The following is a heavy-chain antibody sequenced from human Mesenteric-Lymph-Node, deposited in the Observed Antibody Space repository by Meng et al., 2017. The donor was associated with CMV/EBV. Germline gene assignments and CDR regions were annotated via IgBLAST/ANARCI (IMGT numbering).Heavy chain of an antibody. CDR2: ISAYNGHT. D-gene: IGHD3-10*01. J-gene: IGHJ4*02. V-gene: IGHV1-18*01. Sequence: KASGYTFTNYGFTWVRQAPGQGLEWMGWISAYNGHTNYAQKFQGRVTMTTDTSTSTAYMDVRSLESDDTAVYYCARAGYGSGYTNFDYWGQGTLVTVSS. CDR3: ARAGYGSGYTNFDY. CDR1: GYTFTNYG.